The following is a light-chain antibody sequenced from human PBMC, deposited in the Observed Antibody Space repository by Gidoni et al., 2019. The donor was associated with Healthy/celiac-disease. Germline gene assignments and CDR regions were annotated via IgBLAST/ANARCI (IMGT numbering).Light chain of an antibody. J-gene: IGLJ3*02. CDR3: SSYTSSSTRV. CDR2: DVS. V-gene: IGLV2-14*01. Sequence: QSAMTQPASVSGYPGQSITISCTGTSSDVGCYNYVSWYQQHPGKAPQLMIYDVSNRPSGVSNRFSGPKSGNTASLTISVLQAEDEADYYCSSYTSSSTRVFGGGTKLTVL. CDR1: SSDVGCYNY.